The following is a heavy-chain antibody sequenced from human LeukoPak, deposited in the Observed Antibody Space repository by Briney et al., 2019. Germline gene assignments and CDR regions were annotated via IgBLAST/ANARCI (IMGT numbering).Heavy chain of an antibody. Sequence: PGGSLRLSCAASGFTVSSNYMSWVRQAPGKGLEWVSVIYSGGSTYYADSVKGRFTISRDNSKNTLYLQMNSLRAEDTAVYYCARDYYDSSGCRHDAFDIWGQGTMVTVSS. CDR3: ARDYYDSSGCRHDAFDI. CDR2: IYSGGST. CDR1: GFTVSSNY. V-gene: IGHV3-53*01. D-gene: IGHD3-22*01. J-gene: IGHJ3*02.